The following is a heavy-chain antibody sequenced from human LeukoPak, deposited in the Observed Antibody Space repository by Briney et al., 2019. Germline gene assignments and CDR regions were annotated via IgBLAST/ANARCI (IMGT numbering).Heavy chain of an antibody. D-gene: IGHD2-8*01. V-gene: IGHV4-4*02. CDR3: SRENGAFSPFGY. Sequence: PSGTLSLTCGVSGGSISNTNWWSWVRQPPGQGLEWIGEISLTGITHYNPPLESRVTVSLDKSKNQLSLNLTSVTAADTAVYYCSRENGAFSPFGYWGQGTLVTVLS. J-gene: IGHJ4*02. CDR2: ISLTGIT. CDR1: GGSISNTNW.